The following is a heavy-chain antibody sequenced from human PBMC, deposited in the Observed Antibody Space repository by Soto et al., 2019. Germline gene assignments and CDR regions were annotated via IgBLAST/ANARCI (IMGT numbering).Heavy chain of an antibody. CDR3: AKGFGNYGAFDY. V-gene: IGHV3-30*18. J-gene: IGHJ4*02. D-gene: IGHD1-7*01. CDR1: GFSFSTYG. CDR2: ISNDGSNK. Sequence: QVHLVESGGGVVQPGRSLRLSCAASGFSFSTYGMHWVRQAPGKGLEWVAFISNDGSNKYYADSVKGRFTISRDNSKNTLYLQMNSLRAEDTAVYYWAKGFGNYGAFDYWGQGTLVTVSS.